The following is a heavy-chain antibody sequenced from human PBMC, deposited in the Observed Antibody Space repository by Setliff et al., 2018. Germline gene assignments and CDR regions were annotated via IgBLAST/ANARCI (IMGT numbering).Heavy chain of an antibody. CDR2: IYPSGGT. Sequence: SETLSLTCTVSGGSISSGHYYWNWIRQPAGKGLEWIGRIYPSGGTNYNPSLKSRVTISVDTSKNHFSLKLTSVTAADTAVYYCARDLYCGGHCYQLFDSWGQGTLVTV. CDR3: ARDLYCGGHCYQLFDS. CDR1: GGSISSGHYY. V-gene: IGHV4-61*02. D-gene: IGHD2-21*02. J-gene: IGHJ4*02.